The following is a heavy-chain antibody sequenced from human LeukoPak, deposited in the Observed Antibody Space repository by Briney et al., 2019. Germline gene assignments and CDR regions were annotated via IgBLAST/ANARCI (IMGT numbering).Heavy chain of an antibody. D-gene: IGHD6-13*01. J-gene: IGHJ4*02. V-gene: IGHV3-23*01. Sequence: GGSLRLSCAASGFTSSDYCMNWVRQAPGKGLEWVSGMNSNGGSTYYAESVKGRFTISRDNSNNMLYLQMNSLTADDTAIYYCANQRSVATAGTFFWGQGTLVTVSS. CDR2: MNSNGGST. CDR1: GFTSSDYC. CDR3: ANQRSVATAGTFF.